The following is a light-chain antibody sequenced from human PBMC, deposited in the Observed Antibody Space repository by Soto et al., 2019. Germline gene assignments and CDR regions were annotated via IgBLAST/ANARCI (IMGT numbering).Light chain of an antibody. CDR2: DNP. V-gene: IGLV1-40*03. CDR3: QSYDSRLSVV. Sequence: WCSGSRANSGAGYDGHWYQPLPGTAPKLRIYDNPNRPSGVPDRFSGSTSGAPASLAIPGLQAEDEAGYYCQSYDSRLSVVFGGGTQVTV. J-gene: IGLJ2*01. CDR1: RANSGAGYD.